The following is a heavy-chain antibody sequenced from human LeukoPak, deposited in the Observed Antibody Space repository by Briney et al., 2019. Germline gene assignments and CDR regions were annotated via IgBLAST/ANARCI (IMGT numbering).Heavy chain of an antibody. CDR2: ISAYNGNT. V-gene: IGHV1-18*01. D-gene: IGHD6-13*01. J-gene: IGHJ3*01. CDR3: ARDEGAPIAAANV. CDR1: GYNFTSYT. Sequence: ASVTVSFTASGYNFTSYTISWVRQAPGQGLEWMGWISAYNGNTNYGQKLQGRVTMTTDTSTSTAYMELRSLRPDDTAVYYCARDEGAPIAAANVWGRGTMVTVSS.